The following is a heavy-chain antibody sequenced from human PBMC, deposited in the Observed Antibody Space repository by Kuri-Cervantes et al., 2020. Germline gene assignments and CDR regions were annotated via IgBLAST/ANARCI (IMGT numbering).Heavy chain of an antibody. CDR2: IKSKTDGGTT. J-gene: IGHJ6*03. V-gene: IGHV3-15*01. D-gene: IGHD2-2*03. CDR1: GYSFNSYW. CDR3: TTEPGYPYLYYMDV. Sequence: GGSLRLSCKVSGYSFNSYWIGWVRQAPGKGLEWVGRIKSKTDGGTTDYAAPVKGRFTISRDDSKNTRSLQMNSPKTECTAVYYCTTEPGYPYLYYMDVWGKGTTVTVSS.